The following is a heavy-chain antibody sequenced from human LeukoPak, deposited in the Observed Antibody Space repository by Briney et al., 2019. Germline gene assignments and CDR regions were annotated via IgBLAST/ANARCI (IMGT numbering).Heavy chain of an antibody. V-gene: IGHV4-59*01. CDR3: ARVTSGYSSSWYVDY. CDR1: GGSISSYY. Sequence: PSETLSLTCTVSGGSISSYYWSWIRQTPGKGLEWIGYIYYSGSTNYNPSLKSRVTISVDTSKNQFSLKLSSVTAADTAVYYCARVTSGYSSSWYVDYWGQGTLVTVSS. D-gene: IGHD6-13*01. CDR2: IYYSGST. J-gene: IGHJ4*02.